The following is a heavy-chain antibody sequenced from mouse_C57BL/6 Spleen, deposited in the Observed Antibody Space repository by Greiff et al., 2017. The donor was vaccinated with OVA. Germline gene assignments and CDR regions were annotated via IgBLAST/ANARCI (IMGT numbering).Heavy chain of an antibody. D-gene: IGHD4-1*01. CDR2: INYDGSST. CDR1: GLNSRDYY. V-gene: IGHV5-16*01. Sequence: EVQLVESEGGLVQPGSSRKRGGKDEGLNSRDYYMAWVRQVPEKGLEWVANINYDGSSTYYLDSLKSRFIISRDNAKNILYLQMSSLKSEDTATYYCARDNWDRFDYWGQGTTLTVSS. J-gene: IGHJ2*01. CDR3: ARDNWDRFDY.